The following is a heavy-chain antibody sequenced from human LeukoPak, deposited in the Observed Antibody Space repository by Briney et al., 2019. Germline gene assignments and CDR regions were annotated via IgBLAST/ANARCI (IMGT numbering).Heavy chain of an antibody. CDR2: IRYDGSNK. CDR3: ARDRTGDLYFDY. Sequence: GGSLRLSCAASGFTFSSYGMHWVRQAPGKGLEWVAFIRYDGSNKYYADSVKGRFTISRDNSKNTLYLQMNSLRAEDTAVYYCARDRTGDLYFDYWGQGTLVTVSS. J-gene: IGHJ4*02. D-gene: IGHD7-27*01. CDR1: GFTFSSYG. V-gene: IGHV3-30*02.